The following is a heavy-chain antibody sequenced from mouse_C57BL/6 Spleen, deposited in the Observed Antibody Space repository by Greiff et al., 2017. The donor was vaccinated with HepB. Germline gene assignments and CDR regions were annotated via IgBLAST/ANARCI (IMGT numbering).Heavy chain of an antibody. J-gene: IGHJ2*01. CDR3: ARDGITTVGRYYFDY. Sequence: EVKLVESGGGLVKPGGSLKLSCAASGFTFSSYAMSWVRQTPEKRLEWVATISDGGSYTYYPDNVKGRFTISRDNAKNNLYLQMSHLKSEDTAMYYCARDGITTVGRYYFDYWGQGTTLTVSS. D-gene: IGHD1-1*01. CDR1: GFTFSSYA. V-gene: IGHV5-4*01. CDR2: ISDGGSYT.